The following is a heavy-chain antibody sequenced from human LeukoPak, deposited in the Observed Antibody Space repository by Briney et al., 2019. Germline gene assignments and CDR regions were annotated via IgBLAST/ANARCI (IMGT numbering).Heavy chain of an antibody. J-gene: IGHJ4*02. V-gene: IGHV4-59*08. CDR1: GGSMNSYY. CDR3: ARHVWLQPFDY. Sequence: SETLSLTCSVSGGSMNSYYWSWIRQSPGKGLEWIGYIYYSGSTNCNPSLKSRVTISVDTSKDQFSLKLSSVTAADTAVYYCARHVWLQPFDYWGQGTLVTVSS. CDR2: IYYSGST. D-gene: IGHD3-9*01.